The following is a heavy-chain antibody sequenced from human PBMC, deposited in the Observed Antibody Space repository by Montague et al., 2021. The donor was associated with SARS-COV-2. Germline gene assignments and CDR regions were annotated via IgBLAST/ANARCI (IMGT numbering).Heavy chain of an antibody. Sequence: SLRLSCAASGLTFSSYDMHWVRQTTGKGLEWVSAIGSAGGTYYPGSVKGRFTISRENAKNSLYLQMNSLRAGDTAVYYCARGLRYFDWSPYGMDVWGQGTTVTVSS. CDR3: ARGLRYFDWSPYGMDV. CDR2: IGSAGGT. V-gene: IGHV3-13*01. D-gene: IGHD3-9*01. CDR1: GLTFSSYD. J-gene: IGHJ6*02.